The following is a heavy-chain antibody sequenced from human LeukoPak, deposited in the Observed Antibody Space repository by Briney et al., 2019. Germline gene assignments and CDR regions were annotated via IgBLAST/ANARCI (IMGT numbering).Heavy chain of an antibody. CDR3: AETRGRPHYYYGMDV. CDR2: LTPIFGTA. V-gene: IGHV1-69*13. CDR1: GGTFSSDA. J-gene: IGHJ6*04. Sequence: SVKVSCKASGGTFSSDAISRGRQAPGQGLEWMGGLTPIFGTANYAQTFQGRVTITADESTSTAYMELGSLRSEDTAVYYCAETRGRPHYYYGMDVWGKGTTVTVSS. D-gene: IGHD1-1*01.